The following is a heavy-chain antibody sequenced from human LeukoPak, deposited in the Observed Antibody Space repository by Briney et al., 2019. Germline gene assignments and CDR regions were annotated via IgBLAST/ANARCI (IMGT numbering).Heavy chain of an antibody. V-gene: IGHV4-4*07. J-gene: IGHJ4*02. D-gene: IGHD4-17*01. CDR3: AREGGPGGDYGSIDS. CDR2: MHTSEST. CDR1: GGSISSYY. Sequence: SETLSLACSVSGGSISSYYWSWIRQPAGKQPERIGRMHTSESTYYNPSLKSRVTMSADPSKNQFSLKLTSVTDADTSVYYCAREGGPGGDYGSIDSWGQGTLVTVSS.